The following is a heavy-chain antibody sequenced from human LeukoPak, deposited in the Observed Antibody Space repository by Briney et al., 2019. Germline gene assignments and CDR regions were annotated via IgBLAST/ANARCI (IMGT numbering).Heavy chain of an antibody. CDR2: ISSSSSYI. CDR3: ARDSGPIVVVVADAFDI. CDR1: GFTFSSYS. V-gene: IGHV3-21*01. J-gene: IGHJ3*02. D-gene: IGHD2-15*01. Sequence: GGSLRLSCAASGFTFSSYSMNWVRQAPGKGLEWVSSISSSSSYIYYADSVKGRFTISRDNAKNSLYLQMNSLRAEDTAVYYCARDSGPIVVVVADAFDIWGQGTMVTVSS.